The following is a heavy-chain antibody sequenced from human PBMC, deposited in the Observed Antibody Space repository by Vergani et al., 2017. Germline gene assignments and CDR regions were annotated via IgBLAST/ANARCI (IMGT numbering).Heavy chain of an antibody. CDR3: AKKGGDGDIFDY. D-gene: IGHD4-17*01. Sequence: EVQLLESGGGLVQPGGSLRLSCVASGFTFSSYAMSWVRQAPGKGLEWVSGISGSGGGTYYADSVKGRFTISRDNAKNTLYLQMNSLRAEDTAVYYCAKKGGDGDIFDYWGQGTLVTVSS. CDR2: ISGSGGGT. CDR1: GFTFSSYA. V-gene: IGHV3-23*01. J-gene: IGHJ4*02.